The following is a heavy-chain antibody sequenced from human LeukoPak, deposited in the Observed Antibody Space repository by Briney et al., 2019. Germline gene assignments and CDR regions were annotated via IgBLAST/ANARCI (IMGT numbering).Heavy chain of an antibody. J-gene: IGHJ6*02. V-gene: IGHV4-34*01. CDR2: INHNGST. D-gene: IGHD6-13*01. CDR3: ARAPYSSSWPSYYYYGMDV. Sequence: SETLSLTCTVYGGSFSGYYWSWIRQPPGKGLEWIGEINHNGSTNYNPSLKSRVTISVDTSKNQFSLKLSSVTAADTAVYYCARAPYSSSWPSYYYYGMDVWGQGTTVTVSS. CDR1: GGSFSGYY.